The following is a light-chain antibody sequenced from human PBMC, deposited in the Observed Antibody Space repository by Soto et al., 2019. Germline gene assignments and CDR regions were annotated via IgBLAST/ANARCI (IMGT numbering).Light chain of an antibody. CDR3: LQDYNLWT. V-gene: IGKV1-6*01. CDR1: QTIMTY. CDR2: AAS. Sequence: IQMTQSPSSLSASVGDEVTITCRASQTIMTYLNWYQLKPGKPPRLLIYAASSLQSGVPPRFGASGSGTSFTLTISSLQPEDSATYYCLQDYNLWTFGQGTKVDIK. J-gene: IGKJ1*01.